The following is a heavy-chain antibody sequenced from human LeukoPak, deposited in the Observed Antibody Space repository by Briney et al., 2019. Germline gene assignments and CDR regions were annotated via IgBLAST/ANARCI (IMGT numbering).Heavy chain of an antibody. V-gene: IGHV5-51*01. J-gene: IGHJ4*02. CDR2: IYPGDSDT. CDR1: GYSFSSYW. Sequence: GESLKISCKASGYSFSSYWIGWVRQMPGKGLEWMAIIYPGDSDTRYRPSLQGQVTISADKSIGITYLQRSSLKASDTAMYYCARGYYYDGSGYYSPSRYFDYWGQGTLVTVSS. D-gene: IGHD3-22*01. CDR3: ARGYYYDGSGYYSPSRYFDY.